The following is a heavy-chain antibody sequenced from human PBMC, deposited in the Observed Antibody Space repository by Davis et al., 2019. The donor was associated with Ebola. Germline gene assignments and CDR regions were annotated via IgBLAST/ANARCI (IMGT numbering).Heavy chain of an antibody. Sequence: GGSLRLSCAASGFTFDDYAMHWARQAPGKGLEWVSGISWNSGSIGYADSVKGRFTISRDNAKNSLYLQMNSLRAEDTALYYCAKDSVAGYCSSTSCYSNWFDPWGQGTLVTVSS. J-gene: IGHJ5*02. CDR2: ISWNSGSI. D-gene: IGHD2-2*01. CDR3: AKDSVAGYCSSTSCYSNWFDP. CDR1: GFTFDDYA. V-gene: IGHV3-9*01.